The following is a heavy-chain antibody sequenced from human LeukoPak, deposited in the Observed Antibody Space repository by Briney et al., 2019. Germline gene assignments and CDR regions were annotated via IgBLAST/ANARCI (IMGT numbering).Heavy chain of an antibody. V-gene: IGHV1-8*03. D-gene: IGHD2-2*01. CDR2: MNPNSGNT. CDR3: ARGVVVPAADWFDP. J-gene: IGHJ5*02. CDR1: GYTFTSYD. Sequence: ASVKVSCTASGYTFTSYDINWVRQAPGQGLEWMGWMNPNSGNTGYAQKFQGRVTITRNTSISTAYMELSRLRSDDTAVYYCARGVVVPAADWFDPWGQGTLVTVSS.